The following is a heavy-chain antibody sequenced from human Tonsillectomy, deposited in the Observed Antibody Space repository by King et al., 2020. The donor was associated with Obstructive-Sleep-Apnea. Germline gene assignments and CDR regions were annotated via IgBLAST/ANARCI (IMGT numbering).Heavy chain of an antibody. CDR1: GFTFDDYT. CDR2: VSWSGDTT. D-gene: IGHD6-13*01. V-gene: IGHV3-43*01. CDR3: AKDPYGNSWYNGWFDP. J-gene: IGHJ5*02. Sequence: VQLVESGGVVVQPGGSLRLSCAASGFTFDDYTMHWVRQAPGKGLEWVSLVSWSGDTTYYADSVKGRFTISRDNSKNSLYLQMNSLRTEDTALYYCAKDPYGNSWYNGWFDPWGQGTLVTVSS.